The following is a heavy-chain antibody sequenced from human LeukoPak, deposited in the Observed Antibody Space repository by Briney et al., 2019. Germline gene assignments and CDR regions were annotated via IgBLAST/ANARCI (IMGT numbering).Heavy chain of an antibody. V-gene: IGHV3-49*03. D-gene: IGHD3-3*02. Sequence: GGSLRLSCTASGFTFGDYAMSWFRQAPGKGLEWVGFIRSKAYGGTTEYAASVKGRFTISRDNSKNTLYLQMGSLRAEDMAVYYCAREISGDYFDYWGQGTLVTVSS. CDR3: AREISGDYFDY. J-gene: IGHJ4*02. CDR2: IRSKAYGGTT. CDR1: GFTFGDYA.